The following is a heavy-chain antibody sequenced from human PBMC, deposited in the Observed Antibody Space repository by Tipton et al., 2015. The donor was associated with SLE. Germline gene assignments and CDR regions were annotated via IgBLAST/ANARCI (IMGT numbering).Heavy chain of an antibody. Sequence: LRLSCAVYGGSFSGYYWSWIRQPPGKGLEWIGEINRSGGTNYNPSLKSRVTISVDTSKNQFSLKLSSVTAADTAVYYCARAPGLDRDYYYYYYMDVWGKGTTVTVSS. D-gene: IGHD3/OR15-3a*01. J-gene: IGHJ6*03. CDR2: INRSGGT. CDR1: GGSFSGYY. CDR3: ARAPGLDRDYYYYYYMDV. V-gene: IGHV4-34*01.